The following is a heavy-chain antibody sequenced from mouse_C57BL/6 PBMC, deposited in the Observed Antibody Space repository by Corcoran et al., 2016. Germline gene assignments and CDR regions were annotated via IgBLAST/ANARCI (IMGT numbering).Heavy chain of an antibody. CDR1: GFNIKDYY. CDR2: IDPEDGKT. Sequence: EVQLQQSGAELVKPGASVKLSCTASGFNIKDYYMHWVKQRTEQGLEWIGRIDPEDGKTKYAQKFQGKATITAYTSSNTAYLQLSSLTSEDTAVYYCARTAQAGFAYWGQGTLVTVSA. CDR3: ARTAQAGFAY. J-gene: IGHJ3*01. D-gene: IGHD3-2*02. V-gene: IGHV14-2*01.